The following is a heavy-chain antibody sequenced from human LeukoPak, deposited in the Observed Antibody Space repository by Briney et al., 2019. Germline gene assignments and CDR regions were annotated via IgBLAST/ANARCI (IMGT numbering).Heavy chain of an antibody. J-gene: IGHJ4*02. CDR3: ARGGSYVNPHFDY. CDR2: INAGNGNT. Sequence: GASVKVSCKASGYTFTSYAMHWVRQAPGQRLEWMGWINAGNGNTKYSQKFQGRVTITRDTSASTAYMELSSLRSEDTAVYYCARGGSYVNPHFDYWGQGTLATVSS. V-gene: IGHV1-3*01. CDR1: GYTFTSYA. D-gene: IGHD1-26*01.